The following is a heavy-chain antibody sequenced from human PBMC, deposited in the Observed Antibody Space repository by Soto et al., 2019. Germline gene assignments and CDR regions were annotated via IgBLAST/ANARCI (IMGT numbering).Heavy chain of an antibody. CDR2: IFSNDEK. CDR1: GFSLNSARMG. CDR3: AWIELYCSGGICYSEYLYGMDV. Sequence: QVTLKESGPVLVKPTETLTLTCTVSGFSLNSARMGVSWIRQPPGKALEWLAHIFSNDEKSYTTSLKSRLTISKDTSKSQVVLTMTNLDPVDTATYYCAWIELYCSGGICYSEYLYGMDVWGQGTTVTVSS. J-gene: IGHJ6*02. D-gene: IGHD2-15*01. V-gene: IGHV2-26*01.